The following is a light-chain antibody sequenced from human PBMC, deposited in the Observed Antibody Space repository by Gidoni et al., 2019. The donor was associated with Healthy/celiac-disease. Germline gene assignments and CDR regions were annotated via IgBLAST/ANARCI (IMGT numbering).Light chain of an antibody. CDR3: QQRSNWPTSLT. J-gene: IGKJ4*01. V-gene: IGKV3-11*01. CDR1: QSVSSY. CDR2: DAS. Sequence: ATLSLSPGERATLSCRASQSVSSYLAWYQQKPGQAPRLLIYDASNRATGIPARFSGSGSGTDFTLTISSLEPEDFAVYYCQQRSNWPTSLTFGGGTKVEIK.